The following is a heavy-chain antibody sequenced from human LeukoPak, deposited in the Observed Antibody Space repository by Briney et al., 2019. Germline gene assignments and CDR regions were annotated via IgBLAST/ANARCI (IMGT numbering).Heavy chain of an antibody. CDR1: GGSISSGNW. V-gene: IGHV4-4*02. Sequence: PSGTLSLTCAVSGGSISSGNWWSWVRQPPGKGLEWIGQIYHSGSTNYNPSLKSRVTISVEKSKNQFSLKLSSVTAADTAVYYCARDLGPDCSSTRCYALDVWGQGTTVTVSS. D-gene: IGHD2-2*01. CDR2: IYHSGST. CDR3: ARDLGPDCSSTRCYALDV. J-gene: IGHJ6*02.